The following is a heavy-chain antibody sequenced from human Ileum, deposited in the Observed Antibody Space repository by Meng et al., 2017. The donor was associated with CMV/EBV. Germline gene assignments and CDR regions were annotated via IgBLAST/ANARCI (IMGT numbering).Heavy chain of an antibody. CDR1: GFTFSSPG. Sequence: LSCAESGFTFSSPGIAWVRQAPGKGLEWVSFIQSDGNRKWYADPVKGRFTTSRDDSKKTMYLQMESLRPEDTAMYYCAKDFRDGPLWGRGTLVTVSS. V-gene: IGHV3-30*02. CDR3: AKDFRDGPL. D-gene: IGHD5-24*01. J-gene: IGHJ2*01. CDR2: IQSDGNRK.